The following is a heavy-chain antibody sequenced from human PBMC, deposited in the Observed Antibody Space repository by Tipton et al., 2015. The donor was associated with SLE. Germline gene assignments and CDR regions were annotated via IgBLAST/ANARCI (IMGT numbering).Heavy chain of an antibody. CDR2: IYYSGST. CDR3: ARSGSGWSLDY. CDR1: GGSISSYY. J-gene: IGHJ4*02. Sequence: TLSLTCTVSGGSISSYYWSWIRQPPGKGLEWIGYIYYSGSTNYNPSLKSRVTISVDTSKNQFSLMLSSVTAADTAVYYCARSGSGWSLDYWGQGTLVTVSS. D-gene: IGHD6-19*01. V-gene: IGHV4-59*01.